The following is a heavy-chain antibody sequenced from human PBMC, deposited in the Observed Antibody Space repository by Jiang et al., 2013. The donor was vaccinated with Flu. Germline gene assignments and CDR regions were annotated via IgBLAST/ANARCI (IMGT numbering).Heavy chain of an antibody. V-gene: IGHV4-4*07. CDR2: IDASGST. CDR1: SGSIRRYY. D-gene: IGHD1-7*01. CDR3: ARGGGTPRMDY. J-gene: IGHJ4*02. Sequence: YGPGLVKPSETLSLTCTVSSGSIRRYYWSWVRQPAGKGLEWIGRIDASGSTYYNPSLMSRVTVSVDTSNNQFSLRLRSAAAADTALYYCARGGGTPRMDYWGQGILVTVSS.